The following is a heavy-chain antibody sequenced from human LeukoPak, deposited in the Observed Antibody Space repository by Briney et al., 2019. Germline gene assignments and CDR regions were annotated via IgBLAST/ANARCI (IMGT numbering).Heavy chain of an antibody. CDR1: GFIFSTYG. D-gene: IGHD3-22*01. V-gene: IGHV3-30*19. CDR2: ISYDGSNK. J-gene: IGHJ4*02. CDR3: ARGQYYYGTSGYYADY. Sequence: GGSLRLSCAASGFIFSTYGMHWVRQAPGKGLEWVAVISYDGSNKYYADSVKGRFTISRDNSKNTLYLQMNSLRAEDTAVYYCARGQYYYGTSGYYADYWGQGTLVTVSS.